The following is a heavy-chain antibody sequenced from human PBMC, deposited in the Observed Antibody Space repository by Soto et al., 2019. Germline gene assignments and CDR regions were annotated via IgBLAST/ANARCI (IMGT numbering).Heavy chain of an antibody. Sequence: SETLSLTCTVSGSSNSNSGHYWRWIRPLPGKALEWIGAIAYRGCTLYNPSLRSRITMSIDTSKKFFSLKLTSVSASDTALYYCTRLLTPNDTPGQSWFGPWGHGTLVTVSS. D-gene: IGHD3-9*01. CDR1: GSSNSNSGHY. CDR2: IAYRGCT. V-gene: IGHV4-39*02. J-gene: IGHJ5*02. CDR3: TRLLTPNDTPGQSWFGP.